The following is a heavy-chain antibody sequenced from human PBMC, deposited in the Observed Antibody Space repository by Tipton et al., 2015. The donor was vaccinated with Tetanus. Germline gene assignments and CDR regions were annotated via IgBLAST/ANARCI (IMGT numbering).Heavy chain of an antibody. Sequence: QSGAEVKKPGASVKVSCKTSGYTFTNYYMHWVRQAPGQGLEWMGMINPSGGTTTYAQKFQGRVTLTRDTSTSTVYMELSSLRSEDTALYYCAREISGGDYGPGGDYWGQGTLVTASS. D-gene: IGHD2-21*02. V-gene: IGHV1-46*01. J-gene: IGHJ4*02. CDR2: INPSGGTT. CDR1: GYTFTNYY. CDR3: AREISGGDYGPGGDY.